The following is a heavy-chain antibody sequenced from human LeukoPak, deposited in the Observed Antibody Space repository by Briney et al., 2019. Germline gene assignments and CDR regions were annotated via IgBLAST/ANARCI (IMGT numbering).Heavy chain of an antibody. Sequence: GASVKVSCKASGYTFNIYGINWVRQAPGQGLEWMGWISAYNGNTNYAQHLQGRVTMTTDTSTSTAYMELRSPRSDDTAVYYCASGSSQPSNSCRNYYYCYGMDVWGQGTTVTVSS. V-gene: IGHV1-18*01. J-gene: IGHJ6*02. CDR2: ISAYNGNT. CDR1: GYTFNIYG. D-gene: IGHD2-2*01. CDR3: ASGSSQPSNSCRNYYYCYGMDV.